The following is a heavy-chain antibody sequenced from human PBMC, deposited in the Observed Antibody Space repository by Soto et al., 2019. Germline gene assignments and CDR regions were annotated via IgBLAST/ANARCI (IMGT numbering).Heavy chain of an antibody. Sequence: ASVKVSCKASGYTFTNYGINWVRRAPGQGLEWMGWISAYSGNTNYAQKFQGRVTMTTDTSTSTAYMELRSLRSDDTAVYYCARDTPATRTTDYWGQGTLVTVSS. J-gene: IGHJ4*02. CDR2: ISAYSGNT. D-gene: IGHD1-7*01. V-gene: IGHV1-18*04. CDR1: GYTFTNYG. CDR3: ARDTPATRTTDY.